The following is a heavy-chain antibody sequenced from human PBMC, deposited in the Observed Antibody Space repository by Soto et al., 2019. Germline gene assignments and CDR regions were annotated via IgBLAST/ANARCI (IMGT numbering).Heavy chain of an antibody. Sequence: PGGSLRLSCAASGFTFSTYSMNWVRQAPGKGLEWVSYISGSSRTVYYADSVKGRFTISRDNAKQSLSLQMNSLRTEDTAVYYCTTVSSGVVYAIYPWLRNYYGMDVWGQGTTVTVSS. V-gene: IGHV3-48*01. CDR1: GFTFSTYS. J-gene: IGHJ6*02. D-gene: IGHD2-8*02. CDR2: ISGSSRTV. CDR3: TTVSSGVVYAIYPWLRNYYGMDV.